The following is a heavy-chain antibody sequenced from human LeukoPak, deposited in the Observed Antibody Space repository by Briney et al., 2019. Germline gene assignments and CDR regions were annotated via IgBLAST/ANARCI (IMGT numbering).Heavy chain of an antibody. Sequence: GASVKVSCKASGYTFTGYGISWVRQAPGQGLEWMGCISAYNGNTNYAQKLQGRVTMTTDTSTSTAYMELRSLRSDDTAVYYCARDAASSPDYGMDFWGKGTTVTVSS. CDR2: ISAYNGNT. D-gene: IGHD6-13*01. CDR1: GYTFTGYG. CDR3: ARDAASSPDYGMDF. J-gene: IGHJ6*04. V-gene: IGHV1-18*04.